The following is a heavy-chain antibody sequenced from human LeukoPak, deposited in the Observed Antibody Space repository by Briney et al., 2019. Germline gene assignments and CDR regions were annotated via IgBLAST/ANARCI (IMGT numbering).Heavy chain of an antibody. CDR3: ARRDDSSGYHKIFDY. CDR1: GGSISSGSYY. D-gene: IGHD3-22*01. V-gene: IGHV4-39*01. Sequence: PSETLSLTCTVSGGSISSGSYYWSWIRQPPGKGLEWIGNIYYGENTYYNPSLKSRVTISIDTSKNQFYLKLSSLTAADTAVYFCARRDDSSGYHKIFDYWGPGTLVTVSS. J-gene: IGHJ4*02. CDR2: IYYGENT.